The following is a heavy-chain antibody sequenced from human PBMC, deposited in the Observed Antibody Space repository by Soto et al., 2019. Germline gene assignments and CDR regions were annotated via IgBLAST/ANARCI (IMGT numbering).Heavy chain of an antibody. Sequence: EVQLVESGGGLVQPGGSLRLSCAASGFTFSGYWMTWARQAPGKGLEWVAQIKDEGSEKFYVDSVKGRFTISRDNADNVLYLQMNSLRAEDTAVYFCARDGYCSGGRCYRRNDYWGQGTLVIVSS. CDR1: GFTFSGYW. CDR3: ARDGYCSGGRCYRRNDY. J-gene: IGHJ4*02. CDR2: IKDEGSEK. D-gene: IGHD2-15*01. V-gene: IGHV3-7*01.